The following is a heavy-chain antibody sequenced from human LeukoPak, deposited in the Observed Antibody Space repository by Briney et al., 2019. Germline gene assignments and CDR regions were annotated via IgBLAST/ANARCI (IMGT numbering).Heavy chain of an antibody. CDR1: GGSISGYY. CDR3: ARDRYYYDSSGYYYMDV. J-gene: IGHJ6*03. V-gene: IGHV4-59*01. D-gene: IGHD3-22*01. CDR2: IYYSGST. Sequence: PSETLSLTCTVSGGSISGYYWSWIRQPPGKGLEWIGYIYYSGSTNYNPSLKSRVTISVDTSKNQFSLKLSSVTAADTAVYYCARDRYYYDSSGYYYMDVWGKGTTVTVSS.